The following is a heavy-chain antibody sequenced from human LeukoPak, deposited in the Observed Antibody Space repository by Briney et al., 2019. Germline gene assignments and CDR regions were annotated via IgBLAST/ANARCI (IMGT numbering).Heavy chain of an antibody. CDR1: GYTFTSYA. V-gene: IGHV1-3*01. CDR2: INAGNGNT. Sequence: GASVKISCKASGYTFTSYAMHWVRQAPGQRLEWMGWINAGNGNTKYSQKFQGRVTITRDTSASTAYMELSSLRSEDTAVYYCARDGREDGDYGVDYWGQGTLVTVSS. J-gene: IGHJ4*02. CDR3: ARDGREDGDYGVDY. D-gene: IGHD4-17*01.